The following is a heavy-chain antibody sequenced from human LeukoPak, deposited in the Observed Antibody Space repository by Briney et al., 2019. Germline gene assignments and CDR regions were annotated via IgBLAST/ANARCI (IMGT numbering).Heavy chain of an antibody. J-gene: IGHJ4*02. CDR3: AKGLRYSDN. D-gene: IGHD3-9*01. CDR1: GFTFSSYG. V-gene: IGHV3-30*18. CDR2: ISYDGSNK. Sequence: GGSLRLSCAYSGFTFSSYGMHWVRQAPGKGLEWVAVISYDGSNKYYADSVKGRFTISRDNSKNTLYLQMNSLRADDTAVYYCAKGLRYSDNWGQGTLVTVSS.